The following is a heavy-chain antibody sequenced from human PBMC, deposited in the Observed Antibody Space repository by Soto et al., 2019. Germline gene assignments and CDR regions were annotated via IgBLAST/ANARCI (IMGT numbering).Heavy chain of an antibody. V-gene: IGHV3-23*01. D-gene: IGHD2-15*01. CDR1: GFTFSSYA. Sequence: PGGSLRLSCAASGFTFSSYAMSWVRQAPGKGLEWVSAISGSGGSTYYADSVKGRFTISRDNSKNTLYLQMNSLRAEDTAVYYCAKDHEICGGSCYVRAFFDYWGQGTLVTVSS. J-gene: IGHJ4*02. CDR2: ISGSGGST. CDR3: AKDHEICGGSCYVRAFFDY.